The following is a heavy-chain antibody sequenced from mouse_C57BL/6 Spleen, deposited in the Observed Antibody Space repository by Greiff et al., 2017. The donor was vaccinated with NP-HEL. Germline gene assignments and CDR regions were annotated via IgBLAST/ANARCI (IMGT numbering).Heavy chain of an antibody. V-gene: IGHV1-54*01. D-gene: IGHD1-1*01. J-gene: IGHJ2*01. CDR3: ARRYYYGSSYFDY. Sequence: VQLQQSGAELVRPGTSVKVSCKASGYAFTNYLIEWVKQRPGQGLEWIGVINPGSGGTNYNEKFKGQATLTADKSSSTAYMQLSSLTSEDSAVYFCARRYYYGSSYFDYWGQGTTLTVSS. CDR2: INPGSGGT. CDR1: GYAFTNYL.